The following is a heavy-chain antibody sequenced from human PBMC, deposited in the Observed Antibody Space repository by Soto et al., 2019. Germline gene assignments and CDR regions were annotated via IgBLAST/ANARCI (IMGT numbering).Heavy chain of an antibody. D-gene: IGHD3-16*01. CDR2: IYHSGST. CDR3: ARGNYDYVWGTSDWYFDL. V-gene: IGHV4-30-2*01. Sequence: QLQLQESGSGLVKPSQTLSLTCAVSGGSISSGGYSWSWIRQPPGKGLEWIGYIYHSGSTYYNPPLKSRVTISVDRSKNQFSLKLSSVTAADTAVYYCARGNYDYVWGTSDWYFDLWGRGTLVTVSS. CDR1: GGSISSGGYS. J-gene: IGHJ2*01.